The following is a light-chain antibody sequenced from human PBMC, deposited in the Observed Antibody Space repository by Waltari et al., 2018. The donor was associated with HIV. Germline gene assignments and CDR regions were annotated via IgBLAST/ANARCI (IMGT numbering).Light chain of an antibody. CDR2: EVS. V-gene: IGLV2-23*02. CDR3: CSYAGSSTLV. Sequence: QPALTQPASVSGSPGKPIPISCPGTSSAVGRYQLVSWYQQHPGKAPKLMIYEVSKRPSGVSNRFSGSKSGNTASLTISGLQAEDEADYYCCSYAGSSTLVFGGGTKLTVL. CDR1: SSAVGRYQL. J-gene: IGLJ2*01.